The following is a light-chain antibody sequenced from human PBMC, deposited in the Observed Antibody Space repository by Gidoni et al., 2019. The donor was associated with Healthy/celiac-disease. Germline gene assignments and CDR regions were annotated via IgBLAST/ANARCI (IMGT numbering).Light chain of an antibody. CDR2: AAS. CDR3: QQYYSTHT. CDR1: QGISNS. V-gene: IGKV1-NL1*01. J-gene: IGKJ2*01. Sequence: DIQMTQSPSPLSASVGDRVTITCRASQGISNSLAWYQQKPGKAPKLLLYAASRLESGVPSRFSGSGSGTDYTLTISSLQPEDFATYYCQQYYSTHTFGQGTKLEIK.